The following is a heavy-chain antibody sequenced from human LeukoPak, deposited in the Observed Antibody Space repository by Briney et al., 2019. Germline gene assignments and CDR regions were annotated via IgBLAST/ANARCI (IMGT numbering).Heavy chain of an antibody. CDR2: ISGSGGST. Sequence: GGSLRLSCAASGFAFSTYAMSWVRQAPGKGLEWVSAISGSGGSTYYADSVKGRFTISRDNSKNTLYLQMNSLRAEDTAVYYCTASGSYKFVWGQGTLVTVSS. CDR3: TASGSYKFV. D-gene: IGHD1-26*01. J-gene: IGHJ4*02. CDR1: GFAFSTYA. V-gene: IGHV3-23*01.